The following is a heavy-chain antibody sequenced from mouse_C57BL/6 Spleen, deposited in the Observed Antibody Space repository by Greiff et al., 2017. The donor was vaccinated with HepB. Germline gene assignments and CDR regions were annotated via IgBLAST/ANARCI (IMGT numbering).Heavy chain of an antibody. V-gene: IGHV1-9*01. Sequence: QVQLQQSGAELMKPGASVKLSCKATGYTFTGYWIEWVKQRPGHGLEWIGEILPGSGSTNYNEKFKGKATFNADTSSNTTYMQLSSLTTEDSAINYCARMTMTTVVANWYYDVWGTKTTVTV. D-gene: IGHD1-1*01. CDR1: GYTFTGYW. J-gene: IGHJ1*03. CDR2: ILPGSGST. CDR3: ARMTMTTVVANWYYDV.